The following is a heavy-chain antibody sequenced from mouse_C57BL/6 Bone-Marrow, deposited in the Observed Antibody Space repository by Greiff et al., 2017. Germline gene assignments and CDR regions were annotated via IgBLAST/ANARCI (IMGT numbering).Heavy chain of an antibody. CDR1: GYTFTSYG. Sequence: QVQLQQSGAELARPGASVKLSCKASGYTFTSYGISWVKQRPGQGLEWIGEFYPRSGNTYYNEKFKGKATLTVDKSSSTAYMELRSLTSEDSAVYSCARGAQAAGFAYWGQGTLVTVSA. J-gene: IGHJ3*01. D-gene: IGHD3-2*02. CDR3: ARGAQAAGFAY. CDR2: FYPRSGNT. V-gene: IGHV1-81*01.